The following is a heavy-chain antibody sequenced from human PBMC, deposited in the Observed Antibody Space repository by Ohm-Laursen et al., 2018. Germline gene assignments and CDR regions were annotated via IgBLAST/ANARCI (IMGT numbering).Heavy chain of an antibody. CDR1: GGSISSYY. D-gene: IGHD5-12*01. CDR3: ARTVDIVATTFDY. Sequence: PSETLSLTCAVSGGSISSYYWSWIRQPPGKGLEWIGYIYYSGSTNYNPSLKSRVTISVDTSKNQFSLKLSSVTAADTAVYYCARTVDIVATTFDYWGQGTLVTVSS. J-gene: IGHJ4*02. CDR2: IYYSGST. V-gene: IGHV4-59*01.